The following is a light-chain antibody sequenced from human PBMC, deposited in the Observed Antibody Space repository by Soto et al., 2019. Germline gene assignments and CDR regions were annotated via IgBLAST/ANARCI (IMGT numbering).Light chain of an antibody. CDR1: SSDVGGYNY. J-gene: IGLJ1*01. CDR3: SSYTSSSTLLYV. Sequence: QSALTQSASVSGSPGQSITISCTGTSSDVGGYNYVSWYQQHPGKAPKLMIYDVSNRPSGVSNRFSGSKSGNTASLTISGLQAEDEADYHCSSYTSSSTLLYVFGTGTKVTVL. V-gene: IGLV2-14*01. CDR2: DVS.